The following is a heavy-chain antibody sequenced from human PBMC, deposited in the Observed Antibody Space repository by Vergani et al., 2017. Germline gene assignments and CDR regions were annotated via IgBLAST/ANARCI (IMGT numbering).Heavy chain of an antibody. D-gene: IGHD6-13*01. J-gene: IGHJ4*02. CDR2: IYHSGST. CDR3: ARRREMGAAADIGFDY. Sequence: QVQLQESGPGLVKPSETLSLTCAVSGYSISSGYYWGWIRQPPGKGLEWIGSIYHSGSTYYNPSLKSRGTISVDTSKNQFSLKLSSVTAADTAVYYCARRREMGAAADIGFDYWGQGTLVTVSS. CDR1: GYSISSGYY. V-gene: IGHV4-38-2*01.